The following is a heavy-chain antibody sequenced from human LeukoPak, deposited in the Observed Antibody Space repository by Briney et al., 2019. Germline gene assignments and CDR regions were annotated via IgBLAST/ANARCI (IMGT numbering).Heavy chain of an antibody. D-gene: IGHD4-23*01. CDR2: INHSGST. CDR1: GDSFSGYY. V-gene: IGHV4-34*01. CDR3: ARGHPVVTPSRLRYSRRGLYYMDV. J-gene: IGHJ6*03. Sequence: SETLSLTCAVYGDSFSGYYWSWIRQPPGKGLEWIGEINHSGSTNYNPSLKSRVTISVDTSKNQFSLKLSSVTAADTAVYYCARGHPVVTPSRLRYSRRGLYYMDVWGKGSTVTVSS.